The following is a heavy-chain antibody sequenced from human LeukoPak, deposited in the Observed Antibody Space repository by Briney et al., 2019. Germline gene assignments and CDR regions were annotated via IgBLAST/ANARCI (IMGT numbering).Heavy chain of an antibody. CDR2: ISGSGGST. V-gene: IGHV3-23*01. Sequence: GGSLRLSCAASGFTFSSYAMSWVRQAPGKGLEWVSAISGSGGSTYYADSVKGRFTISRDDSKNTLFLQMNSLRAEDTAIYYCAKEDYSSGPNWFDPWGQGTLVTVSS. CDR1: GFTFSSYA. J-gene: IGHJ5*02. D-gene: IGHD6-19*01. CDR3: AKEDYSSGPNWFDP.